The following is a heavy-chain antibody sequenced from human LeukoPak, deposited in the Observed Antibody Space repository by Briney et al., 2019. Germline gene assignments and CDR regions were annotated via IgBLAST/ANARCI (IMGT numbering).Heavy chain of an antibody. Sequence: GGSLRLSCAASGFTFSSYSMNWVRQAPGKGLEWVSAISGSGGSTYYADSVKGRFTISRDNSENTLYLQMNSLRAEDTAVYYCAKFRPYYDSSGYYPNWGQGTLVTVSS. J-gene: IGHJ4*02. V-gene: IGHV3-23*01. CDR3: AKFRPYYDSSGYYPN. CDR1: GFTFSSYS. D-gene: IGHD3-22*01. CDR2: ISGSGGST.